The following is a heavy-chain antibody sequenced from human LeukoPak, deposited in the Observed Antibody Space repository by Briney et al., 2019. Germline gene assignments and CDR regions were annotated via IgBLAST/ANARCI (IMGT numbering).Heavy chain of an antibody. CDR3: ARDIVGATGTEGFDP. CDR2: INPSGGST. CDR1: GYTFTSYY. V-gene: IGHV1-46*01. Sequence: ASVKVSCKASGYTFTSYYMHWVRQAPGQGLEWMGIINPSGGSTSYAQKFQGRVTMTRDMSISTAYMELSRLRSDDTAVYYCARDIVGATGTEGFDPWGQGTLVTVSS. D-gene: IGHD1-26*01. J-gene: IGHJ5*02.